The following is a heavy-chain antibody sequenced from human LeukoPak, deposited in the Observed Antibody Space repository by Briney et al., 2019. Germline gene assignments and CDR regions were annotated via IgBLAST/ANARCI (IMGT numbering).Heavy chain of an antibody. CDR2: RCDDGRD. CDR1: GVSISTSC. J-gene: IGHJ1*01. V-gene: IGHV4-59*03. CDR3: ARTTRVTPDGRAEYFED. Sequence: PSETLSLTCTVSGVSISTSCWSWIRQSSGRGLEWVGYRCDDGRDLYNPSLRSRVSRVTISVDASEKQFSLSLRSVTAADTAMYYCARTTRVTPDGRAEYFEDWGQGTLVIVSS. D-gene: IGHD4-11*01.